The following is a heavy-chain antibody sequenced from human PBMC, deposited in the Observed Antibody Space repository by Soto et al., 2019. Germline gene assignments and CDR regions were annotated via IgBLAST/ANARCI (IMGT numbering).Heavy chain of an antibody. J-gene: IGHJ3*02. Sequence: EVQLVESGGGLVQPGGSLRLTCAASGFTFSSYSMNWVRQAPGKGLEWVSYITSSRSTIYYADSVKGRFTISRDNAKNSLYLQMNSLRAEDTAMYYCARDRLKDSSGYHAFDIWGQGTMVTVSS. CDR1: GFTFSSYS. D-gene: IGHD3-22*01. CDR2: ITSSRSTI. CDR3: ARDRLKDSSGYHAFDI. V-gene: IGHV3-48*01.